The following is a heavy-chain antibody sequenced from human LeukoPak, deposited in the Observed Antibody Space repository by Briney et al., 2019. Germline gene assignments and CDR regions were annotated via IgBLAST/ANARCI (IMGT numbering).Heavy chain of an antibody. CDR2: IYHSGST. CDR3: ARRGSSGWYNWFDP. J-gene: IGHJ5*02. V-gene: IGHV4-4*02. Sequence: SGTLSLTCAVSGGSISSSNWWSWVRPPPGKGLEWIGEIYHSGSTNYNPSLKSRVTISVDKSKNQFFLKLSSVTAADTAVYYCARRGSSGWYNWFDPWGQGTLVTVSS. CDR1: GGSISSSNW. D-gene: IGHD3-22*01.